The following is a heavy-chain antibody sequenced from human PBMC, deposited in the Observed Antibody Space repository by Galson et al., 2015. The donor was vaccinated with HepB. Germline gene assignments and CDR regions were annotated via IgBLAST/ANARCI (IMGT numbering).Heavy chain of an antibody. D-gene: IGHD1-14*01. J-gene: IGHJ6*02. Sequence: QSGAEVKKPGESLRISCKGSGSSFTSYWISWVRQMPGKGLEWMGRIDPSDSYTNYSPSFQGHVTISADKSISTAYLQWSSLKASDTAMYYCARQPHDFYYYYGMDVWGQGTTVTVSS. CDR2: IDPSDSYT. V-gene: IGHV5-10-1*01. CDR3: ARQPHDFYYYYGMDV. CDR1: GSSFTSYW.